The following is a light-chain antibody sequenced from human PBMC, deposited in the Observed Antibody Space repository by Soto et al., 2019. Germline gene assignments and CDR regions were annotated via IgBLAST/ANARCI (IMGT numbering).Light chain of an antibody. CDR1: QSVRSNC. J-gene: IGKJ1*01. CDR2: GAS. CDR3: QQYASSPT. Sequence: EIVLTQSPGTLSLSPGERATLSCRASQSVRSNCLAWYQHKPGQAPRLLIYGASSRATGIPDRFSGSGSGTDFTLTISRLEPEDFAVYYCQQYASSPTFGQGTKVDIK. V-gene: IGKV3-20*01.